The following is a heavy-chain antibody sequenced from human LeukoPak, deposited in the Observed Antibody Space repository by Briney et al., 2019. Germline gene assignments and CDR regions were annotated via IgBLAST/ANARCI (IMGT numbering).Heavy chain of an antibody. D-gene: IGHD3-10*01. Sequence: GGSLRLSCAASGFTFSKYWMSWVRQAPGKALEWVANIKQDGSEKYYVDSVKGRFTISSDNAKNSLYLQMNSLRAEDTAVYYCARVVPPTDYGSGSYFWDPYYFDYWGQGTLVTVSS. CDR1: GFTFSKYW. CDR3: ARVVPPTDYGSGSYFWDPYYFDY. V-gene: IGHV3-7*03. J-gene: IGHJ4*02. CDR2: IKQDGSEK.